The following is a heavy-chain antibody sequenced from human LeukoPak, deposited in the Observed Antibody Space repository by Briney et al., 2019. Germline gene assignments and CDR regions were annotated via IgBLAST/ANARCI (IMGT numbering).Heavy chain of an antibody. D-gene: IGHD2/OR15-2a*01. CDR1: GFTFSSYW. J-gene: IGHJ4*02. CDR3: ARGQYFSTTYYFDY. Sequence: GGSLRLSCAASGFTFSSYWMTWVRQAPGKGLEWVANIKQAGTEKYYVDSVKGRFTISRDNAKNSLSLQMNSLRAEDTAVYFCARGQYFSTTYYFDYWGQGTLVTVSS. V-gene: IGHV3-7*03. CDR2: IKQAGTEK.